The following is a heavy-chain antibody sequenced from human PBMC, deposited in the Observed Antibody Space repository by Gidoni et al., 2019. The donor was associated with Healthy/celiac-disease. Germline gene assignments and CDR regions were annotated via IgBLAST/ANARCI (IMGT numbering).Heavy chain of an antibody. CDR2: IYYSGST. J-gene: IGHJ2*01. D-gene: IGHD6-19*01. V-gene: IGHV4-39*01. Sequence: QLQLQESGPGLVKPSETLSLPCTVPGGSISSSSYYWGWIRQPPGKGLEWIGSIYYSGSTYYNPSLKSRVTISVDTSKNQFSLKLSSVTAADTAVYYCARLDGGWYGNWYFDLWGRGTLVTVSS. CDR1: GGSISSSSYY. CDR3: ARLDGGWYGNWYFDL.